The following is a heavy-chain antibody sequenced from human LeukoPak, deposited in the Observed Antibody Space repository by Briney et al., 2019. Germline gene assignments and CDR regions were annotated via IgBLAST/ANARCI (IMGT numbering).Heavy chain of an antibody. J-gene: IGHJ5*02. Sequence: SVKVSCKASGGTFSSYAICWVRQAPGQGLEWRGEIIPIFGTANYAQKFQGRVTNTPDESTSTANMELSSLRSEDTAVYYGASNLAVAGTGAGNWFDPWGQGTLVTVSS. V-gene: IGHV1-69*01. CDR2: IIPIFGTA. D-gene: IGHD6-19*01. CDR3: ASNLAVAGTGAGNWFDP. CDR1: GGTFSSYA.